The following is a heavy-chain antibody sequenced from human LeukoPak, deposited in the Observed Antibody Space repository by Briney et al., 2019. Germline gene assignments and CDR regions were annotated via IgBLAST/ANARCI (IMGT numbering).Heavy chain of an antibody. CDR2: MNPNSDNT. CDR3: ARARGGLFDY. V-gene: IGHV1-8*01. D-gene: IGHD3-10*01. Sequence: GASVTVSLKSSAYTFTIYNYNLLRQPTAQGLEWVGWMNPNSDNTGYAQKSQARVTMTRNTSISTAYMELSSLRSEDTAVYYCARARGGLFDYWGQGTLVAVSS. CDR1: AYTFTIYN. J-gene: IGHJ4*02.